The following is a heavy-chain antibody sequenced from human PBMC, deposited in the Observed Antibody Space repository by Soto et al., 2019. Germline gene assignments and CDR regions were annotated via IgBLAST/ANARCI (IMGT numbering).Heavy chain of an antibody. D-gene: IGHD1-26*01. CDR1: GFMFSSYA. V-gene: IGHV3-30*18. CDR3: AKEKGGRGAFDI. Sequence: QAQLVESGGGVVQPGRSLRLSCEASGFMFSSYAIHWVRQAPGKGLEWVGLISRDGSNEYYVDSLKGRFTITRDNAKNTPYLQMNSLRAEDTAVYYCAKEKGGRGAFDIWGQGTMVTVSS. CDR2: ISRDGSNE. J-gene: IGHJ3*02.